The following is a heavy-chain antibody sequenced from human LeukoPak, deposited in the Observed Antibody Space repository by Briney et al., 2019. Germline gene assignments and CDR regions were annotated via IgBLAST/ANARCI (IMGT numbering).Heavy chain of an antibody. CDR1: GFTFSSYS. V-gene: IGHV3-23*01. Sequence: GGSLRLSCAASGFTFSSYSMSWVRQAPGKGLEWVSAISGSGGSTYYADSVKGRFTISRDNSKNTLYLQMNSLRAEDTAVYYCAKDSDYDFWSGYLDVWGKGTTVTVSS. D-gene: IGHD3-3*01. CDR2: ISGSGGST. CDR3: AKDSDYDFWSGYLDV. J-gene: IGHJ6*04.